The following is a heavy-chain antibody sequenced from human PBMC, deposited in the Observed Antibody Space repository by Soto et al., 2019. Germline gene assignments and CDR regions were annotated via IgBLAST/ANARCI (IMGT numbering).Heavy chain of an antibody. CDR1: GGSISSSSYY. CDR2: IYYSGST. J-gene: IGHJ3*02. Sequence: QLQLQESGPGLVKPSETLSLTCTVSGGSISSSSYYWVWIRQPPGKGLEWIGSIYYSGSTYYNPSLKSRVTISVDKSKIQFSLKLSSVTAADTAVYYCASLYLRYIGWLDAFDIWGQGTMVTVYS. CDR3: ASLYLRYIGWLDAFDI. D-gene: IGHD3-9*01. V-gene: IGHV4-39*01.